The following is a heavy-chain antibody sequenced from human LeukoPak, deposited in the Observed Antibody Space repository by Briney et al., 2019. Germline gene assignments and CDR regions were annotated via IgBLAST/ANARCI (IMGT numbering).Heavy chain of an antibody. V-gene: IGHV3-23*01. J-gene: IGHJ4*02. CDR2: IFGSGGSP. Sequence: GGSLRLSCEASGFTFGSHALYWVRQAPGKGLEWVAGIFGSGGSPHYADPVKGRFTIPRDNSRNTVYLQINSLRAEDTAVYYCGKTTVGYSSGQKPAWPVDYWGQGTLVTVSS. CDR1: GFTFGSHA. CDR3: GKTTVGYSSGQKPAWPVDY. D-gene: IGHD5-18*01.